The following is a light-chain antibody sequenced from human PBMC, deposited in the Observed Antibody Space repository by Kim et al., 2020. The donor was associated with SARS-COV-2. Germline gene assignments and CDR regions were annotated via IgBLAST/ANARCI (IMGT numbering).Light chain of an antibody. V-gene: IGLV3-25*03. Sequence: SYELTQPPSVSVSPGQTARITCSGDALPNQFVYWYQQRPGRAPVLIIYKDTERPSGVHERISGSSSGTTATLTISGGQAEDEADYYCQSPDSRATWVFGGGTQLTVL. CDR1: ALPNQF. CDR3: QSPDSRATWV. J-gene: IGLJ3*02. CDR2: KDT.